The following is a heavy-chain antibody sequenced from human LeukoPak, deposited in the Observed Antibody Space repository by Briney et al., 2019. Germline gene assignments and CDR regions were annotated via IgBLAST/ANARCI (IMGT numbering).Heavy chain of an antibody. J-gene: IGHJ6*02. V-gene: IGHV1-3*01. D-gene: IGHD4-17*01. CDR3: ARDPLGDYGDYDHYGMDV. Sequence: ASVKVSCKASGGTFSSYAISWVRQAPGQRLEWMGWINAGNGNTKYSQKFQGRVTITRDTSASTAYMELSSLRSEDTAVYYCARDPLGDYGDYDHYGMDVWGQGTTVTVSS. CDR1: GGTFSSYA. CDR2: INAGNGNT.